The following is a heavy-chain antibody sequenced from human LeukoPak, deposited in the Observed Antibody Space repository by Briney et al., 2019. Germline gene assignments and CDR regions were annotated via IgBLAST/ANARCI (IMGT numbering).Heavy chain of an antibody. Sequence: SETLSLTCAVYGGSFSGYYWSWIRQPPGKGLEWIGEINHSGSTNYNPSLKSRVTISVDTSKNQFSLKLSSVTAADTAVYYCARVVGYSGYYYYYMDVRGKGTTVTVSS. CDR3: ARVVGYSGYYYYYMDV. CDR2: INHSGST. J-gene: IGHJ6*03. V-gene: IGHV4-34*01. CDR1: GGSFSGYY. D-gene: IGHD3-10*01.